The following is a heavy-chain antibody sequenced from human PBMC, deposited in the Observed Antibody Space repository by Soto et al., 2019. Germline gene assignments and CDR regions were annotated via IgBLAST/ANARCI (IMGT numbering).Heavy chain of an antibody. J-gene: IGHJ3*01. D-gene: IGHD1-1*01. CDR1: GFTFSNAW. V-gene: IGHV3-53*01. Sequence: GGSLRLSCAASGFTFSNAWMSWVRQAPGKGLEWVSGLYDVDGSFYADSVRGRFTTSSDSSKTTVYLQMNDLRPDDTAVYYCATWHEREHAYDVWGQGTTVTVSS. CDR2: LYDVDGS. CDR3: ATWHEREHAYDV.